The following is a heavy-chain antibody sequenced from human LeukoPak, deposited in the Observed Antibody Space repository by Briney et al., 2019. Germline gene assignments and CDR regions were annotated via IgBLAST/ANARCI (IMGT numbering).Heavy chain of an antibody. CDR2: ISYDGSNK. CDR3: AKDRASYSSSWYGGGSDY. Sequence: GGSLRLSCAASGFTFSSYGMHWVRQAPGKGLEWVAVISYDGSNKYYADSVKGRFTISRDNSKNTLYLQMNSLRAEDTAVYYCAKDRASYSSSWYGGGSDYWGQGTLVTVSS. CDR1: GFTFSSYG. D-gene: IGHD6-13*01. V-gene: IGHV3-30*18. J-gene: IGHJ4*02.